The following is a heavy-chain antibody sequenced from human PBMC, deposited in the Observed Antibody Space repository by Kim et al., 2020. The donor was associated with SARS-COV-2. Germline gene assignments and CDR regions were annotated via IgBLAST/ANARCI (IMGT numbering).Heavy chain of an antibody. CDR3: ARRYFYDWSAFDI. Sequence: YYHPSLKIRLTMSIDTSEDHFSVRLSSVTAADTAMYFCARRYFYDWSAFDIWGQGTKVTVSS. J-gene: IGHJ3*02. V-gene: IGHV4-31*02. D-gene: IGHD3-22*01.